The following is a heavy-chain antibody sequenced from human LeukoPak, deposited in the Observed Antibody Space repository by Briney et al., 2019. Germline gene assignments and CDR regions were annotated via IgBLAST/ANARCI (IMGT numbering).Heavy chain of an antibody. CDR2: ISSRSSYI. CDR3: ASLSAAGTDY. CDR1: GFTFSTYT. J-gene: IGHJ4*02. D-gene: IGHD6-13*01. Sequence: GGSLRLSCAASGFTFSTYTMNWVRQAPGKGLEWVSSISSRSSYIYYADSVKGRFTISRDNAKNSLYLQMNSLRAEDTAVYYCASLSAAGTDYWGQGTLVTVSS. V-gene: IGHV3-21*01.